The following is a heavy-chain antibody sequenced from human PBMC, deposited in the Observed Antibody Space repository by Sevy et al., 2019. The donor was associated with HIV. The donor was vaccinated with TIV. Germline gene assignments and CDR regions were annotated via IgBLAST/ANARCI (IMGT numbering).Heavy chain of an antibody. CDR3: ARGKHVSDYYGSFDY. V-gene: IGHV3-21*04. CDR1: GFTFSSYN. CDR2: ISGSSNYI. J-gene: IGHJ4*02. D-gene: IGHD3-3*01. Sequence: GGSLRLSCAASGFTFSSYNMNWVRQAPGKGLEWVSSISGSSNYIYYAESVKGRFIISRDNAKNTLYLQMNSLRVEDTAVYYCARGKHVSDYYGSFDYWGQGTLVTVSS.